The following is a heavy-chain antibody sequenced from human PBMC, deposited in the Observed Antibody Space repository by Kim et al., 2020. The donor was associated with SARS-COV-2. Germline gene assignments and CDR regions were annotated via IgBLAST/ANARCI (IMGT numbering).Heavy chain of an antibody. J-gene: IGHJ4*02. V-gene: IGHV4-34*01. CDR3: ASRPPRIAARPRYYFDY. D-gene: IGHD6-6*01. Sequence: LKSRVTISVDTSKNQFSLKLSSVTAADTAVYYCASRPPRIAARPRYYFDYWGQGTLVTVSS.